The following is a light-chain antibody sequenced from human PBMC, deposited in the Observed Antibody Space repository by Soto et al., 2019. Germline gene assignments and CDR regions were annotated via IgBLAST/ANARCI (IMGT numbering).Light chain of an antibody. CDR2: EVS. Sequence: QSALTRPASVSGSPGQSITISCTGTSSDVGGYNSVSWYQQHPGKAPKLMIYEVSNRPSGVSNRFSGSKSGSTASLTISGLQAEDEADYYCSSYTNTSTPCVFGTAIKVTV. CDR3: SSYTNTSTPCV. J-gene: IGLJ1*01. CDR1: SSDVGGYNS. V-gene: IGLV2-14*01.